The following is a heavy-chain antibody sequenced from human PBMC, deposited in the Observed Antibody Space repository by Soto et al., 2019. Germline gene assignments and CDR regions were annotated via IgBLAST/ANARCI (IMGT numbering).Heavy chain of an antibody. CDR2: IKSQVDGETT. CDR3: STYDYIWGTYRSRWAY. D-gene: IGHD3-16*02. CDR1: GSSLSESW. V-gene: IGHV3-15*01. J-gene: IGHJ4*02. Sequence: EVQLVESGGGLVQPGESLRLSCAASGSSLSESWLSWVRQAPGTGLEWVARIKSQVDGETTDYVAPVKGRFVISRDDSKNTRCLQMYNLKTEDTAGYYWSTYDYIWGTYRSRWAYWGQGTLVTVSS.